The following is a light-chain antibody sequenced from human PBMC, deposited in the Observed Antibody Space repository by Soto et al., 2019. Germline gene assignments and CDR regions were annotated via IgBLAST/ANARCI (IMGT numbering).Light chain of an antibody. J-gene: IGKJ1*01. Sequence: EIVMTQSPATLSVSPGERATVSCRASQSVSSNLAWYQQKPGQAPRLLIYGASTRATGIPARFSGSGSGTDFTLTISSLQSEDFAVYYCQQYNNWLTWTFGQGTKVDIK. V-gene: IGKV3-15*01. CDR3: QQYNNWLTWT. CDR1: QSVSSN. CDR2: GAS.